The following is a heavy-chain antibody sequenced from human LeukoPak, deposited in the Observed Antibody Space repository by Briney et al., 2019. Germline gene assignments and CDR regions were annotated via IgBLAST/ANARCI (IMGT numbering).Heavy chain of an antibody. CDR3: VKGGWGDN. CDR1: GFTFTTYV. CDR2: IIPSGDNT. D-gene: IGHD3-10*01. J-gene: IGHJ4*02. V-gene: IGHV3-23*01. Sequence: GGSLRLSCAAFGFTFTTYVMSWVRQAPGKGLDWVSTIIPSGDNTFHADSVKGRFTISRDNSKNTLYLQMNSLRVEDAAVYYCVKGGWGDNWGKGILVTVSS.